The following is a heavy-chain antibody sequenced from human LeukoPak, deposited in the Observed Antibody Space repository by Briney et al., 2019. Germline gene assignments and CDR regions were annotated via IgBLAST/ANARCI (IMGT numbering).Heavy chain of an antibody. V-gene: IGHV3-23*01. D-gene: IGHD1-26*01. Sequence: GGSLRLSCAASGFTFSSYAMSWVRQAPGKGLEWVSAISGSGGSTYYADSVKGRFTSSRDNSKNTLYLQMHSLTAEDTAVYYCAKATYSGSFPYFDYWGQGTLVTVSS. CDR3: AKATYSGSFPYFDY. J-gene: IGHJ4*02. CDR2: ISGSGGST. CDR1: GFTFSSYA.